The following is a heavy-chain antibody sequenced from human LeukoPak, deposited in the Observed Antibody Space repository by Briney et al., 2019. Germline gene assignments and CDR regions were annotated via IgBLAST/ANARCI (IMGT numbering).Heavy chain of an antibody. J-gene: IGHJ4*02. V-gene: IGHV1-2*02. CDR3: ASTAAAAPMGNFDY. Sequence: ASVKVFCKASGYTFTGYYMHWVRQAPGQGLEWMGWINPNSGGTNYAQKFQGRVTMTRDTSISTAYMELSRLRSDDTAVDYCASTAAAAPMGNFDYWGQGTLVTVSS. CDR1: GYTFTGYY. D-gene: IGHD6-13*01. CDR2: INPNSGGT.